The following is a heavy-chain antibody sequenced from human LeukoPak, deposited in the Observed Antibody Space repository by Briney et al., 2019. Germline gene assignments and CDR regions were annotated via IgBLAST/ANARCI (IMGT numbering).Heavy chain of an antibody. CDR3: ARDRGYYGSAGHYGMDV. D-gene: IGHD3-10*01. CDR2: IHYSGST. V-gene: IGHV4-59*01. CDR1: GGSISSYY. J-gene: IGHJ6*02. Sequence: PSETLSLTCSVSGGSISSYYWSWIRQPPGKGLEWIGYIHYSGSTNYNPSLKSRVTISVDTSKNQFSLKLSSVTAADTAVYYCARDRGYYGSAGHYGMDVWGQGTTVTVSS.